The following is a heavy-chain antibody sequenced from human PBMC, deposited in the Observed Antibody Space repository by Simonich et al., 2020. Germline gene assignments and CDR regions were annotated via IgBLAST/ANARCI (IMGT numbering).Heavy chain of an antibody. Sequence: VQLVQSGAEVKKPGASVKVSCKASGYTFTGCFMHWGRQAPGQGLEWMGGSNPNSGGTNYAQKFQGRVTMTRETSISTAYMELSRLRSDDTAVYYCARSAGSTGDFDYWGQGTLVTVSS. D-gene: IGHD7-27*01. J-gene: IGHJ4*02. CDR2: SNPNSGGT. CDR1: GYTFTGCF. CDR3: ARSAGSTGDFDY. V-gene: IGHV1-2*02.